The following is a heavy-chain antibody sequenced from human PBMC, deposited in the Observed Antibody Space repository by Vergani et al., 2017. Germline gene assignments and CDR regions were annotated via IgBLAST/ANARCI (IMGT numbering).Heavy chain of an antibody. Sequence: EVQLLESGGGLVQPGGSLRLSCAASVFTFSSYAMSWVRQAPGKGLEWVSAISGSGGSTYYADSVKGRFTISRDNSKNTLYLQMNSLRAEDTAVYYCAKKRYDVWSGYPPFFDYWGQGTLVTVSS. J-gene: IGHJ4*02. CDR1: VFTFSSYA. V-gene: IGHV3-23*01. D-gene: IGHD3-3*01. CDR3: AKKRYDVWSGYPPFFDY. CDR2: ISGSGGST.